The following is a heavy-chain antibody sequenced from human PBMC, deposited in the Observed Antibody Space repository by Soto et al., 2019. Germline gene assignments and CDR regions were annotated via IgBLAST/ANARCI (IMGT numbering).Heavy chain of an antibody. D-gene: IGHD3-22*01. CDR2: INHRGST. CDR1: GGSFSGYY. J-gene: IGHJ4*02. Sequence: SETLSLTCALYGGSFSGYYWSWIRQPPGKGLEWIGEINHRGSTKYNASLKSRVTISADTSKNQFSLKVGSVTAADTAVYYCARSRYADSSGYYYWGQGTLVTVSS. V-gene: IGHV4-34*01. CDR3: ARSRYADSSGYYY.